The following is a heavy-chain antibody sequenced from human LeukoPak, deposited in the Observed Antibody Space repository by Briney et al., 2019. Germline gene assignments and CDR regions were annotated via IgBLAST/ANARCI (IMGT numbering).Heavy chain of an antibody. Sequence: GESLKISCKGSGYSFTNYWIGWMRQMPGKGLEWMGIIYPGDSDPRYSPSFQGQVTISADKSISTAYLQWSSLKASDTAMYYCARLVILTGSPFDYWGQGTLVTVSS. CDR2: IYPGDSDP. CDR3: ARLVILTGSPFDY. V-gene: IGHV5-51*01. D-gene: IGHD3-9*01. CDR1: GYSFTNYW. J-gene: IGHJ4*02.